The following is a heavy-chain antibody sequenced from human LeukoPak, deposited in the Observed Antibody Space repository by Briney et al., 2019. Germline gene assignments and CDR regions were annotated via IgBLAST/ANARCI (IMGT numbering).Heavy chain of an antibody. CDR3: AKPYSGSYAFFFDY. D-gene: IGHD1-26*01. J-gene: IGHJ4*02. CDR1: GFTFSSYG. Sequence: GGFLRLSCAASGFTFSSYGMHWVRQAPGKGLEWVAFIRYDRSNKYYADSVKGRFTISRDNSKNTLYLQMNSLRAEDTAVYYCAKPYSGSYAFFFDYWGQGTLVTVSS. V-gene: IGHV3-30*02. CDR2: IRYDRSNK.